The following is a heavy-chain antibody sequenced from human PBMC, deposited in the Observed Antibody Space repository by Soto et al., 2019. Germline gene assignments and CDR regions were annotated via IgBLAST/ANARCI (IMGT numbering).Heavy chain of an antibody. V-gene: IGHV4-59*01. CDR1: GGSISGYY. CDR2: IYYSGST. D-gene: IGHD3-3*01. J-gene: IGHJ4*02. Sequence: SETRSRTWTVSGGSISGYYWSGIGEPPGKGLEWIGYIYYSGSTNYNPSLKSRVTISVDTSKNQFSLKLSSVTAADTAVYYCARENYDFWSGGLDYWGQGTLVTVSS. CDR3: ARENYDFWSGGLDY.